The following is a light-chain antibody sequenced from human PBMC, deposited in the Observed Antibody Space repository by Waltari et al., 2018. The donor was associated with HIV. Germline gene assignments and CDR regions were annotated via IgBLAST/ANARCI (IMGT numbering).Light chain of an antibody. CDR2: DVT. V-gene: IGLV2-11*01. J-gene: IGLJ2*01. Sequence: QSALTQPRSVSGSPGQSVTISCTGTSSDVGGYNYVSWYQQNPGKAPKFIIYDVTKRPAGVPARVSGSKSGNTASLTVAGLQADDEADYYCSSYAGSNNLVFGGGTKLTVL. CDR1: SSDVGGYNY. CDR3: SSYAGSNNLV.